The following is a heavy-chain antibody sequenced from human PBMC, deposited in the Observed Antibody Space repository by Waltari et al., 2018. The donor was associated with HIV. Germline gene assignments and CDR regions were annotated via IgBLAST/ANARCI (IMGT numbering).Heavy chain of an antibody. CDR3: ARGDSSGYHSDY. V-gene: IGHV1-18*01. CDR1: GYTFTSYG. Sequence: QVQLVQSGAEVKKPGASVKVSCKASGYTFTSYGISWVRQAPGQGLEWMGWSSAYNGNTNYAQTLQGRFTMTTDTSTSTAYMEVRGLRSDDTAVYYCARGDSSGYHSDYWGQGTLVTVSS. D-gene: IGHD3-22*01. CDR2: SSAYNGNT. J-gene: IGHJ4*02.